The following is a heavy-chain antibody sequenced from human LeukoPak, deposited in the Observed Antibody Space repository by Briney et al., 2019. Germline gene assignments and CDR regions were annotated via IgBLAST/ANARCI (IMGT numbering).Heavy chain of an antibody. V-gene: IGHV4-30-4*08. CDR1: GGSISSGDYY. Sequence: SETLSLTCTVSGGSISSGDYYWSWIRQPPGKGLEWIGYIYYSGSTYYNPSLKSRVTISVDTSKNQFSLKLSSATAADTAVYYCARVWYYYDSSGDPDLGAFDIWGQGTMVTVSS. CDR2: IYYSGST. CDR3: ARVWYYYDSSGDPDLGAFDI. J-gene: IGHJ3*02. D-gene: IGHD3-22*01.